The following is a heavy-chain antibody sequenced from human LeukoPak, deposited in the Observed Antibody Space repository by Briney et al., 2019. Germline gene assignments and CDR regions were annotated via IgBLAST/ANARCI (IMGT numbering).Heavy chain of an antibody. CDR1: GFTFSSYS. V-gene: IGHV3-21*04. D-gene: IGHD5-18*01. CDR2: ISSSSGYI. J-gene: IGHJ3*02. CDR3: ARSFGYGVDAFDI. Sequence: PGGSLRLSCAASGFTFSSYSMNWVRQAPGKGLEWVSSISSSSGYIYYADSVKGRFTISRDNAKNSLYLQMNSLRAEDTAVYYCARSFGYGVDAFDIWGQGTMVTVSS.